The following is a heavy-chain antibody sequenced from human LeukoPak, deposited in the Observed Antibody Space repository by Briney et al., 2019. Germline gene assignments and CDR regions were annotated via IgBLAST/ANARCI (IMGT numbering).Heavy chain of an antibody. J-gene: IGHJ3*02. CDR2: IYHSGST. CDR1: GGSISSYY. D-gene: IGHD1-1*01. CDR3: ARLNSVHDAFDI. Sequence: SETLSLTCTVSGGSISSYYWSWIRQPPGKGLEWIGYIYHSGSTNYNPSLKSRVTISVDTSKNQFSLKLSSVSAADTAVYYCARLNSVHDAFDIWGQGTMVTVSS. V-gene: IGHV4-59*01.